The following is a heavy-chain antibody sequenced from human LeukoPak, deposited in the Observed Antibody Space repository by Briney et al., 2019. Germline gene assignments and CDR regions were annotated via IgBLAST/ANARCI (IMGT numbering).Heavy chain of an antibody. Sequence: SETLPLTCAVYGGSFSGYYWSWIRQPPGKGLEWIGEINHSGSTNYNPSLKSRVTISVDTSKNQFSLKLSSVTAADTAVYYCARLPAAIIHYYYGMDVWGQGTTVTVSS. CDR2: INHSGST. J-gene: IGHJ6*02. V-gene: IGHV4-34*01. CDR1: GGSFSGYY. D-gene: IGHD2-2*02. CDR3: ARLPAAIIHYYYGMDV.